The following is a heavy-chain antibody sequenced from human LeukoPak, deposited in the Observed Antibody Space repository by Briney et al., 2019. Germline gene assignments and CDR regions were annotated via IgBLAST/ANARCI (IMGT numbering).Heavy chain of an antibody. CDR3: VAGGFQYTFDI. D-gene: IGHD5-12*01. Sequence: PGGSLRLSCAASGFTFRTYWMHWVRQAPGKGLVWLSRINYDGSTTTYADSVKGRFTISRDNAKNALCLQMNSLRAEDTAVYYCVAGGFQYTFDIWGQGTRVTVSS. CDR1: GFTFRTYW. V-gene: IGHV3-74*03. J-gene: IGHJ3*02. CDR2: INYDGSTT.